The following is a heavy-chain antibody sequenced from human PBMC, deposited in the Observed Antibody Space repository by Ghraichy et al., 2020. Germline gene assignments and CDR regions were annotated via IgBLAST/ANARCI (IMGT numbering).Heavy chain of an antibody. CDR3: ARSRSPSLRFDY. V-gene: IGHV4-30-2*01. J-gene: IGHJ4*02. CDR2: IYHSGST. CDR1: GGSISSGGYS. Sequence: SETLSLTCAVSGGSISSGGYSWSWIRQPPGKGLEWIGYIYHSGSTYYNPSLKSRVTISVDRSKNQFSLKLSSVTAADTAVYYCARSRSPSLRFDYWGQGTLVTVSS. D-gene: IGHD6-6*01.